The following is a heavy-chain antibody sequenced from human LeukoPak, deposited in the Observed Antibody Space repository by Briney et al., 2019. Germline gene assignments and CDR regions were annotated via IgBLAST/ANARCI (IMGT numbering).Heavy chain of an antibody. D-gene: IGHD3-9*01. CDR2: INSDGSST. J-gene: IGHJ4*02. CDR3: ARVFRGFDWLPYFDY. V-gene: IGHV3-74*01. Sequence: PGGSLRLSCAASGFTFTSYWMHWVRQAPGKGLVWVSRINSDGSSTSYADSVKGRFTISRDNAKNTLYLQMNSLRAEDTAVYYCARVFRGFDWLPYFDYWGQGTLVTVSS. CDR1: GFTFTSYW.